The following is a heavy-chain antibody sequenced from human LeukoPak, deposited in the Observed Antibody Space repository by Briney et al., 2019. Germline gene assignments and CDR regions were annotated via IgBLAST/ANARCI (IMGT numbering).Heavy chain of an antibody. D-gene: IGHD3-10*01. CDR1: GGSISSGSYY. J-gene: IGHJ3*02. CDR2: IYTSGST. V-gene: IGHV4-61*02. CDR3: ARAGYRGAFDI. Sequence: PSQTLSLTCPVSGGSISSGSYYWSWIRQPAGKGLEWIGRIYTSGSTNYNPSLKSRVTISVDTSKNQFSLKLSSVTAADTAVYYCARAGYRGAFDIWGQGTMVTVSS.